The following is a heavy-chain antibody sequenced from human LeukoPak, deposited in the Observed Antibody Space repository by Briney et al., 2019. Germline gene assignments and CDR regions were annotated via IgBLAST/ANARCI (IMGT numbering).Heavy chain of an antibody. D-gene: IGHD4-17*01. Sequence: GGSLRLSCAASGFTFSSYAMHWVRQAPGKGLEYVSAISSNGGSTYYANSVKGRFTISRDNSKNTLYLQMGSLRAEDMAVYYCARTVNDYYYYMDVWGKGTTVTISS. CDR2: ISSNGGST. J-gene: IGHJ6*03. V-gene: IGHV3-64*01. CDR1: GFTFSSYA. CDR3: ARTVNDYYYYMDV.